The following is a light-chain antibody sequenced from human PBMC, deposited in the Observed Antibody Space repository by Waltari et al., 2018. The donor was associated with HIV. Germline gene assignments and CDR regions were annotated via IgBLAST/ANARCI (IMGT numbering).Light chain of an antibody. CDR1: ALSNQY. V-gene: IGLV3-25*03. CDR2: NDD. Sequence: SSELTQPPSVSVSPGQTARITCSADALSNQYTYWYQQKSGPAPVVVIYNDDERPSGIPERFSGSNSGATATLTIRGVQAEDEADYYCQSSGNSGTPVVFGGGTKLNVL. CDR3: QSSGNSGTPVV. J-gene: IGLJ2*01.